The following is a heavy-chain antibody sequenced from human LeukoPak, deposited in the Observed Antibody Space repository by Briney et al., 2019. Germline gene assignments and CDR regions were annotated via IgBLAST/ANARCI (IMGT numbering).Heavy chain of an antibody. Sequence: PGGSLRLSCAASGFTFSNYDMHWVRQGTGKGLEWVSAIGTAGDTYYPGSVKGRFTISRENAKNSLYLQMNSLRAGDTAVYYCARGGREYSGSYYALWGQGTLVTVSS. V-gene: IGHV3-13*01. CDR3: ARGGREYSGSYYAL. CDR2: IGTAGDT. CDR1: GFTFSNYD. D-gene: IGHD1-26*01. J-gene: IGHJ4*02.